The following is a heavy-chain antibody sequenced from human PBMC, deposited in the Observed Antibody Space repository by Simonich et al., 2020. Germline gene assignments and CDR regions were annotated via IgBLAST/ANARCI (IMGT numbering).Heavy chain of an antibody. J-gene: IGHJ5*02. D-gene: IGHD6-13*01. CDR2: IWYDGSIK. V-gene: IGHV3-33*01. CDR1: GFTFSSYG. CDR3: ARAYSSSWYNWFDP. Sequence: QVQLVESGGGVVQPGRSLRLSCAASGFTFSSYGMHWVRQAPGKGLGGVVFIWYDGSIKYYADSVKGRFTISRDNSKNTLYLQMNSLRAEDTAVYYCARAYSSSWYNWFDPWGQGTLVTVSS.